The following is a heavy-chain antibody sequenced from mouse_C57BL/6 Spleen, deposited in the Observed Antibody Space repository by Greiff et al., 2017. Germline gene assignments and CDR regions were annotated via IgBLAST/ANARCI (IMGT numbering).Heavy chain of an antibody. V-gene: IGHV1-4*01. CDR2: INPSSGYT. D-gene: IGHD2-4*01. Sequence: QVQLKQSGAELARPGASVKMSCKASGYTFTSYTMHWVKQRPGQGLEWIGYINPSSGYTKYNQKFKDKATLTADKSSSTAYMQLSSLTSEDSAVYYCAYDYDGGFADWVRGTLVTVSA. CDR1: GYTFTSYT. J-gene: IGHJ3*01. CDR3: AYDYDGGFAD.